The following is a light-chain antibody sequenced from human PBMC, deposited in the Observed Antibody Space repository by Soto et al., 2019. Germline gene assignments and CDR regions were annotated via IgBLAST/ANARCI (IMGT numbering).Light chain of an antibody. CDR2: EVS. CDR1: SSDVGGYNY. Sequence: QSVLTQPASVSGSSGQSITISCTGTSSDVGGYNYVSWYQQHPGKAPKLMIYEVSNRPSGVSNRFSGSKSGNTASLTISGLQAEDEADYYCSSYTSSSTLDFGTGTKVTVL. V-gene: IGLV2-14*01. J-gene: IGLJ1*01. CDR3: SSYTSSSTLD.